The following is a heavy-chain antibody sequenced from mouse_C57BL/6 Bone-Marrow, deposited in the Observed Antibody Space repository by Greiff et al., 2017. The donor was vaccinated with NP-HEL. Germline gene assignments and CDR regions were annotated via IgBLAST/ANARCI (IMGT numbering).Heavy chain of an antibody. D-gene: IGHD3-2*02. CDR1: GFTFSNYW. V-gene: IGHV6-3*01. CDR2: IRLKSDNYAT. Sequence: EVKVEESGGGLVQPGGSMKLSCVASGFTFSNYWMNWVRQSPEKGLEWVAQIRLKSDNYATHYAESVKGRFTISRDDSKSSVYLQMNNLRAEDTGIYYCTEDSSGYFFAYWGQGTLVTVSA. J-gene: IGHJ3*01. CDR3: TEDSSGYFFAY.